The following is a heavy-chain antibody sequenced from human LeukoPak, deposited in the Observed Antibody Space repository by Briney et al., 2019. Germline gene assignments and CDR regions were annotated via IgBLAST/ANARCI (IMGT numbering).Heavy chain of an antibody. CDR3: ASSSTDGAFDI. Sequence: GGSLRLSCAASGFTFSNYWMTWVRQAPGKGLEWVANIKKDGSEKNYVDSVKGRFTISRDNAKNSLYLQMNSLRAEDTAVYYCASSSTDGAFDIWGQGTMVTVSS. CDR1: GFTFSNYW. D-gene: IGHD5-24*01. J-gene: IGHJ3*02. CDR2: IKKDGSEK. V-gene: IGHV3-7*01.